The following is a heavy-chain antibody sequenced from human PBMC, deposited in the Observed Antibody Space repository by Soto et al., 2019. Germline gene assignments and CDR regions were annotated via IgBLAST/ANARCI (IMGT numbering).Heavy chain of an antibody. CDR1: GYTFTSYG. Sequence: EASVKVSCKASGYTFTSYGISWVRQAPGQGLEWMGWISAYNGNTNYAQKLQGRVTMTTDTSTSTAYMELRSLRSDDTAVYYCARGSPPRYCSSTSCYSVDWFDPWGQGTLVTVSS. CDR3: ARGSPPRYCSSTSCYSVDWFDP. V-gene: IGHV1-18*01. CDR2: ISAYNGNT. J-gene: IGHJ5*02. D-gene: IGHD2-2*01.